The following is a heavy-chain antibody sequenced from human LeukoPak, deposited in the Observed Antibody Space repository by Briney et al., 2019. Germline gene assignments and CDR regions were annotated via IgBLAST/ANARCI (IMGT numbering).Heavy chain of an antibody. CDR1: GGSFSGYY. J-gene: IGHJ3*02. CDR3: ARMDSNHGSSAFDI. V-gene: IGHV4-34*01. Sequence: SETPSLTCAVYGGSFSGYYWSWIRQPPGKGLEWIGEINHSGSTNYNPSLKSRVTISVDTSKNQFSLKLSSVTAADTAVYYCARMDSNHGSSAFDIWGQGTMVTVSS. D-gene: IGHD4-11*01. CDR2: INHSGST.